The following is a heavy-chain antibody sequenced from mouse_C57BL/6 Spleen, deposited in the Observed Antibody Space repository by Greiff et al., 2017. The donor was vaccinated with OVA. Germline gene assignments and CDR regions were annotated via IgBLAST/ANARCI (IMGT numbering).Heavy chain of an antibody. CDR1: GFTFSSYT. D-gene: IGHD1-1*01. Sequence: EVKLQESGGGLVKPGGSLKLSCAASGFTFSSYTMSWVRQTPEKRLEWVATISGGGGNTYYPDSVKGRFTISRDNAKNTLYLQMSSLRSEDTALYYCARRGYYGSSLWYFDVWGTGTTVTVSS. V-gene: IGHV5-9*01. CDR2: ISGGGGNT. CDR3: ARRGYYGSSLWYFDV. J-gene: IGHJ1*03.